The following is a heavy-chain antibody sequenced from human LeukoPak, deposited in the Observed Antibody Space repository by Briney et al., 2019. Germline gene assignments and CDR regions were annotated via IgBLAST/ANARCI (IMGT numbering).Heavy chain of an antibody. Sequence: SETLSLTCTVSGGSISSSSYYWGWIRQPPGKGLEWIGRIYTSGSTNYNLSLKSRVTISVDTSKNQFSLKLSSVTAADTAVYYCARGLSYGKPRFDYWGQGTLVTVSS. CDR3: ARGLSYGKPRFDY. CDR1: GGSISSSSYY. CDR2: IYTSGST. V-gene: IGHV4-39*07. J-gene: IGHJ4*02. D-gene: IGHD1-26*01.